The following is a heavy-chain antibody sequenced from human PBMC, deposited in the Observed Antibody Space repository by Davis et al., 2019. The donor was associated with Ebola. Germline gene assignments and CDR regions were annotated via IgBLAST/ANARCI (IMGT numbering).Heavy chain of an antibody. CDR1: GYIFTGNY. D-gene: IGHD2-8*01. V-gene: IGHV1-2*02. Sequence: ASVKVSCKASGYIFTGNYMHWVRQAPGQGLEWMGWINPNSGGTNYAQKFQGRLTMTRDTSISTAYMELSRLRSDDTAVYYCARDAESCTNGVCPGRIDPWGQGTLVTVSS. CDR2: INPNSGGT. J-gene: IGHJ5*02. CDR3: ARDAESCTNGVCPGRIDP.